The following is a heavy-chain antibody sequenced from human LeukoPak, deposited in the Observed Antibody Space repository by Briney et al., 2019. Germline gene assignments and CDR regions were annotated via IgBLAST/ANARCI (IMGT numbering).Heavy chain of an antibody. CDR1: GFTFSSYS. D-gene: IGHD1-1*01. V-gene: IGHV3-21*01. J-gene: IGHJ4*02. CDR3: ARGRGPYTSTTLSEDYYFDY. Sequence: PGGSLRLSCAASGFTFSSYSMYWVRQAPGKGLEWVSSIRGGSIYIYYADSVEGRFTISRDNAKRSLDLQMNSLRADDTALYFCARGRGPYTSTTLSEDYYFDYWGQGTLVTVSS. CDR2: IRGGSIYI.